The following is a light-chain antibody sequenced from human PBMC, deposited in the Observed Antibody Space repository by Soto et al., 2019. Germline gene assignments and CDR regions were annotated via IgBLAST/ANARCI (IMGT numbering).Light chain of an antibody. CDR3: QQYYSYWT. J-gene: IGKJ1*01. Sequence: IQMTQSNSTRSACVGDRVTISFRASQSISNWLAWYQQKPGKAPKLLIYDASSLESGVPSRFSGSRSGPEFSLTISSLQPDDFATYYRQQYYSYWTFGQGTKVDIK. CDR1: QSISNW. CDR2: DAS. V-gene: IGKV1-5*01.